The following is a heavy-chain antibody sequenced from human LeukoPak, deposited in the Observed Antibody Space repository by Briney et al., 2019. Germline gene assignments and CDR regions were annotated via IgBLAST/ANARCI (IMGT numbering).Heavy chain of an antibody. CDR3: AKSPGIAAAAPNGFDY. Sequence: GGSLRLSCAASGFTFSSYGMHWVRQAPGKGLEWVAFIRYDGSNKYYADSVKGRFTISRDNSKNTLYLQMNSLRAEDTAAYYCAKSPGIAAAAPNGFDYWGQGTLVTVSS. V-gene: IGHV3-30*02. D-gene: IGHD6-13*01. J-gene: IGHJ4*02. CDR1: GFTFSSYG. CDR2: IRYDGSNK.